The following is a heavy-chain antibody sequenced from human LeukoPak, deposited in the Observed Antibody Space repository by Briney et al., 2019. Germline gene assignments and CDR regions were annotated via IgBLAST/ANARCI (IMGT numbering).Heavy chain of an antibody. CDR2: ISNTGSTM. CDR3: ARVYRSGGSIDY. V-gene: IGHV3-11*04. Sequence: GGSLRLSCAASRFTFSDYYMTWIRQAPGKGLEWVSYISNTGSTMYYADSVKGRFTISRDNAKNSLYLQMNSLRAEDTAVYYCARVYRSGGSIDYWGQGTPVTVFS. D-gene: IGHD2-15*01. J-gene: IGHJ4*02. CDR1: RFTFSDYY.